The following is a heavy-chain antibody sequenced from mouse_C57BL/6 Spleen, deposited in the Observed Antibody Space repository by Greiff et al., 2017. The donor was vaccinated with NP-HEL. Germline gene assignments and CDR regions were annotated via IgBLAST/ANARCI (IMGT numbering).Heavy chain of an antibody. CDR2: IHPSDSDT. V-gene: IGHV1-74*01. CDR3: AIEIYYDYDVSGLAY. CDR1: GYTFTSYW. Sequence: QVQLQQPGAELVKPGASVKVSCKASGYTFTSYWMHWVKQRPGQGLEWIGRIHPSDSDTNYNQKFKGKATLTVDKSSSTAYMQLSSLTSEDSAVYYCAIEIYYDYDVSGLAYWGQGTLVTVSA. J-gene: IGHJ3*01. D-gene: IGHD2-4*01.